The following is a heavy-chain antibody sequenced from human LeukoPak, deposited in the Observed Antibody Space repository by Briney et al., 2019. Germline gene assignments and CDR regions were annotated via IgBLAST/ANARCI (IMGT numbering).Heavy chain of an antibody. V-gene: IGHV4-59*08. CDR2: IYYSGST. D-gene: IGHD1-26*01. J-gene: IGHJ3*02. CDR1: GGSISSYY. Sequence: PSETLSLTCTVSGGSISSYYWSWIRQPPGKGLEWIGYIYYSGSTNYNPSLKSRVTISVDTSKNQFSLKLSSVTAADTAVYYCARVGATEAFDIWGQGTMVTVPS. CDR3: ARVGATEAFDI.